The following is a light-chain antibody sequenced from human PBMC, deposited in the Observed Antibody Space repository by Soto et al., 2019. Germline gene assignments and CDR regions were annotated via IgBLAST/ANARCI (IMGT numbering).Light chain of an antibody. CDR1: QSVSNTY. V-gene: IGKV3-20*01. CDR2: GAS. CDR3: QQYNTWPWT. Sequence: IVLTHSPGTLSLSPVYTATRSFRASQSVSNTYLAWYQQKPGQAPRLLIYGASSRATGFPDRFSGSGSGTDFTLTISRLEPEDFAMYYCQQYNTWPWTFGQGTKVDIK. J-gene: IGKJ1*01.